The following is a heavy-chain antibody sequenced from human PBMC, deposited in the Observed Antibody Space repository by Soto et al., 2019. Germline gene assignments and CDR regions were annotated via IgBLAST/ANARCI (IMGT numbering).Heavy chain of an antibody. CDR2: ISGSGGST. D-gene: IGHD2-2*01. CDR3: AKDLFTRYCSSTSCSRQLDY. J-gene: IGHJ4*02. Sequence: LRLSCAASGFTFSSYAMSWVRQAPGKGLEWVSAISGSGGSTYYADSVKGRFTISRDNSKNTLYLQMNSLRAEDTAVYYCAKDLFTRYCSSTSCSRQLDYWGQGTLVTVSS. CDR1: GFTFSSYA. V-gene: IGHV3-23*01.